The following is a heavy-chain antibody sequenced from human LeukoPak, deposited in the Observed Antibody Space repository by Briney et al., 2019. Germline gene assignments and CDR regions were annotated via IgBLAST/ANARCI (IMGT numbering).Heavy chain of an antibody. J-gene: IGHJ4*02. CDR3: ARSGSSGFDY. D-gene: IGHD6-6*01. CDR2: IHTSGST. V-gene: IGHV4-61*02. CDR1: GGSISSGSYY. Sequence: SETLSLTCTVSGGSISSGSYYWSWIRQPAGKGLEWIGRIHTSGSTSYNPSLKSRPTISLDTSKNQFSLKLSSVTAADTAVYYCARSGSSGFDYWGQGTLVTVSS.